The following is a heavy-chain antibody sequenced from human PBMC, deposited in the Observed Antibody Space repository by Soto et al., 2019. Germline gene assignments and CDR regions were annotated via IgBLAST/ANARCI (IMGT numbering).Heavy chain of an antibody. V-gene: IGHV3-23*01. D-gene: IGHD4-17*01. CDR1: GFTFSSYA. Sequence: GGSLRLSCAASGFTFSSYAMSWVRQAPGKGLEWVSAISGSGGSTYYADSVKGRFTISRDNSKNTLYLQMNSLRAEDTAVYYCAKRTPYGDFARGPSRFDYWGQGTLVTVSS. CDR2: ISGSGGST. CDR3: AKRTPYGDFARGPSRFDY. J-gene: IGHJ4*02.